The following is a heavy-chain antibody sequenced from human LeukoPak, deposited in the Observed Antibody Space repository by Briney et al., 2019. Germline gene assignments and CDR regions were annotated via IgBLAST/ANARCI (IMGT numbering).Heavy chain of an antibody. J-gene: IGHJ6*02. CDR2: INHSGST. V-gene: IGHV4-34*01. CDR1: GGSISRYY. D-gene: IGHD3-10*01. CDR3: ARSVRFGELFRYYYYGMDV. Sequence: SETLSLTCTVSGGSISRYYWSWIRQPPGKGLEWIGEINHSGSTNYNPSLKSRVTISVDTSKNQFSLKLSSVTAADTAVYYCARSVRFGELFRYYYYGMDVWGQGTTVTVSS.